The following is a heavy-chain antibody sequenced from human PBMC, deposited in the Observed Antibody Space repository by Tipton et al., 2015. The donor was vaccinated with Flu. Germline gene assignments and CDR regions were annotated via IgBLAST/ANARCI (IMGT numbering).Heavy chain of an antibody. CDR2: MSPNTGNT. CDR3: ARGMGHYYDSAFYSPNWFDS. CDR1: GYTFTNYD. Sequence: QLVQSGAEVGKPGASVKVSCKASGYTFTNYDINWVRQATGQGLEWMGWMSPNTGNTGYAQKFQGKVTMTRDTSISTAYMELSSLRSEDTAVYYGARGMGHYYDSAFYSPNWFDSWGQGTLVTVSS. V-gene: IGHV1-8*01. J-gene: IGHJ5*01. D-gene: IGHD3-22*01.